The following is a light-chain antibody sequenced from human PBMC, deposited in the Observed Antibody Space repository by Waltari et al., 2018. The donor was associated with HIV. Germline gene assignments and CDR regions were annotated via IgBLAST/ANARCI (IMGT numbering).Light chain of an antibody. CDR2: EGT. J-gene: IGLJ3*02. CDR1: SSDFGSCKF. Sequence: QSALTQPASASGSPGQSISISCTGTSSDFGSCKFVSWYQQHPGKAPKLLIYEGTKRPSGVSNRFSASKSGNTASLTISGLQAEDEADYYCCSCATPNTRVFGGGTKLTVL. CDR3: CSCATPNTRV. V-gene: IGLV2-23*01.